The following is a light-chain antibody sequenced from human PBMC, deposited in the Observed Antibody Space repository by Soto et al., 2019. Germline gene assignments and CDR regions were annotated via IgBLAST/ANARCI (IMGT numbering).Light chain of an antibody. CDR1: QTISTW. J-gene: IGKJ1*01. Sequence: DIQVTQSPPTLSXXXXXXXXXXXRAXQTISTWMAWYQQKPGKAPKLLVYDASTLQSGVASRFSGSGSGTEFTLIISGLQPDDSATYYCQQYTNTNNPWMFGQGTKVDIK. V-gene: IGKV1-5*01. CDR2: DAS. CDR3: QQYTNTNNPWM.